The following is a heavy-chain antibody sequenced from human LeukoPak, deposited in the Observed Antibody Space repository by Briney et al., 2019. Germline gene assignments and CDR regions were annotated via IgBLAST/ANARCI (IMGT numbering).Heavy chain of an antibody. Sequence: SETLSLTCTVSGGSISSYYWSWIRQPPGKGLEWIGYIYYSGSTNYNASLKGRVTISVYTFKNQFSLKLSSVTAADTAVYYCAAGVYGPFDYWGEGTLVTVSS. V-gene: IGHV4-59*01. D-gene: IGHD4-17*01. J-gene: IGHJ4*02. CDR1: GGSISSYY. CDR3: AAGVYGPFDY. CDR2: IYYSGST.